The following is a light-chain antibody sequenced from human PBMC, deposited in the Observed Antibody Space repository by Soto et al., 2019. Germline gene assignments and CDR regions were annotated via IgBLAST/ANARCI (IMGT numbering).Light chain of an antibody. J-gene: IGKJ4*01. CDR1: QDISSW. CDR3: QQTNSFPVT. Sequence: DLQMTQSPSSLSTSVGDKVTITCRASQDISSWLAWFQQKPGKAPKLLIYSASSLQSGVPSRFSGSGSGTDFTLTISGLQPEDFAVYYCQQTNSFPVTFGGGTKVEIK. V-gene: IGKV1-12*01. CDR2: SAS.